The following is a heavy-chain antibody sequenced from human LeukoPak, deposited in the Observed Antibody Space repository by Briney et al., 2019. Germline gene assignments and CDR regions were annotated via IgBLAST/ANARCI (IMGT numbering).Heavy chain of an antibody. V-gene: IGHV4-59*01. CDR2: LYLSGST. D-gene: IGHD2-15*01. CDR3: ARGGADIVVVVAATPDVYFDY. CDR1: GGSISSYY. Sequence: PSETLSLTCTVSGGSISSYYWSWIRQPPGRGLEGFGNLYLSGSTNYHPSLKSRVPIPVDTSKIQFSLKLSSVTAADTAVYYCARGGADIVVVVAATPDVYFDYWGQVTLVTVSS. J-gene: IGHJ4*02.